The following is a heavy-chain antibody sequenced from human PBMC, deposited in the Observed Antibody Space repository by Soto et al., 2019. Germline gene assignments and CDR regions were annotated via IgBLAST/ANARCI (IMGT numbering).Heavy chain of an antibody. V-gene: IGHV4-4*02. CDR2: IHRSGVT. D-gene: IGHD1-26*01. CDR1: GGSTSSSDW. J-gene: IGHJ4*02. Sequence: QVHLQESGPGLMKPSETLSLTCTISGGSTSSSDWWTWVRQPPGEGLEWIGEIHRSGVTNYNSSLKSRLTISLDQSRNQFSLSLTSVTAADAAVYFCAGRPEIHPRWGQGILVPVSS. CDR3: AGRPEIHPR.